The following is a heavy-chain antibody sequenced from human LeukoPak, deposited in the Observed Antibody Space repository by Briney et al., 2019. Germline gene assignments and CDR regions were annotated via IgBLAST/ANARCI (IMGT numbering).Heavy chain of an antibody. CDR1: GYTFTGYY. V-gene: IGHV1-8*02. D-gene: IGHD7-27*01. CDR2: MSPNSGDT. J-gene: IGHJ4*02. Sequence: ASVKVSCKASGYTFTGYYMHWVRQATGQGLEWMGWMSPNSGDTGYAQKFQGRVTMTSDSSISTAYMELSSLRSEDTAIYYCVRTPPNWGFDYWGQGTLVTVSS. CDR3: VRTPPNWGFDY.